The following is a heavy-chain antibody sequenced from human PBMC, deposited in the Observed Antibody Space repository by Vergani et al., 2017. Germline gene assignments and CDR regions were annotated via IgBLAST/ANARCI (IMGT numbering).Heavy chain of an antibody. Sequence: EVQLLESGGGLVQPGGSLRLSCAASGFTFSSYAMSWVRQAPGKGLEWVSGISWNSGSIGYADSVKGRFTISRDNAKNSLYLQMNSLRAEDTALYYCAKDIGRNYYGPGDYWGQGTLVTVSS. CDR3: AKDIGRNYYGPGDY. J-gene: IGHJ4*02. D-gene: IGHD3-10*01. CDR2: ISWNSGSI. CDR1: GFTFSSYA. V-gene: IGHV3-9*01.